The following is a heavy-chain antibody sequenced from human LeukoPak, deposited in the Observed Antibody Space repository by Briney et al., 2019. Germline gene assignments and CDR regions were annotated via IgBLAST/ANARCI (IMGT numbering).Heavy chain of an antibody. CDR2: IWNDGSSK. V-gene: IGHV3-33*06. CDR3: AKPTYGPGSFLIVH. CDR1: GFTFSDYG. J-gene: IGHJ4*02. D-gene: IGHD3-10*01. Sequence: GGSLRLSCAVSGFTFSDYGMHWVRQAPGKGLEWVAVIWNDGSSKYYGDSVMGRFTISRGNSKNTLYLQMNSLRAEDTAVYYCAKPTYGPGSFLIVHWGQGTLVTVSS.